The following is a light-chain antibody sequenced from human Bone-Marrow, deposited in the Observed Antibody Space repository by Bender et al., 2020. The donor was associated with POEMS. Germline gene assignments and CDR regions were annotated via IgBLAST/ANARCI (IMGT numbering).Light chain of an antibody. CDR1: KLGDKY. J-gene: IGLJ3*02. V-gene: IGLV3-10*01. CDR2: QDT. Sequence: SYELTQPPSVSVSPGQTASITCSGNKLGDKYASWYQRKPGQSPVLVLYQDTKRPSGIPERFSGSSSGTMATLTISGAQVEDEADYYCYSTDSSGDHRVFGGGTKLTVL. CDR3: YSTDSSGDHRV.